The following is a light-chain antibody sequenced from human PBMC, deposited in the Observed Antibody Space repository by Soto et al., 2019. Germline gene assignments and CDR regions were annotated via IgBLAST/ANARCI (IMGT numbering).Light chain of an antibody. CDR3: QQYNSSSLT. J-gene: IGKJ4*01. Sequence: DIQMTQSPSTLSASVGDRVTITCRASQSISSWLAWYQQKPGKAPKLLIYKASSLESGVPSRFSGSGSGTEFTLNISSLQPDDFATYYCQQYNSSSLTFGGGTKVEIK. CDR2: KAS. V-gene: IGKV1-5*03. CDR1: QSISSW.